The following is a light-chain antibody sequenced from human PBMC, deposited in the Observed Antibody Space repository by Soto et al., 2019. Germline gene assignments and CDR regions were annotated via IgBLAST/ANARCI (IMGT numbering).Light chain of an antibody. Sequence: DIQMTQSPSTLSASVGDRVTITCRASQNISNLLAWYQQKPGKAPKLLIYKATNLEKGVPTRFSGSGSETEFSLPIDRLQAEYFATYYCQQYNIYGSFGQGPTVDMK. CDR1: QNISNL. V-gene: IGKV1-5*03. CDR2: KAT. J-gene: IGKJ1*01. CDR3: QQYNIYGS.